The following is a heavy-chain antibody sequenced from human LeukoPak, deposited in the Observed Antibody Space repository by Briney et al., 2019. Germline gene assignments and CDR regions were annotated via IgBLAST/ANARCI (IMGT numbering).Heavy chain of an antibody. D-gene: IGHD2-21*02. V-gene: IGHV3-21*06. J-gene: IGHJ1*01. Sequence: GGSLRLSRAASGFLVSDYSMNWVRQAPGKGLEWVSSISSVGTHIFYAESVRGRFTIPRETAKNSVYLELNNLTDEDTAVYYCTGGYCGGDCYFQTLQVWGQGNLVIVS. CDR2: ISSVGTHI. CDR1: GFLVSDYS. CDR3: TGGYCGGDCYFQTLQV.